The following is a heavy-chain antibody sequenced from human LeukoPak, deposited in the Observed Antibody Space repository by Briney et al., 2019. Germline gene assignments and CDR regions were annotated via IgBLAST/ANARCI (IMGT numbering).Heavy chain of an antibody. Sequence: GGSLRLSCTASGFTFGSYDMNWVRRAPGKGLEWVSTISTGSNYIYYADSVKGRFTISRDNAKGSLYLQMSSLRAEDTAVYYCAKNVESKTLIRRSWFDPWGQGTLVTVSS. V-gene: IGHV3-21*01. D-gene: IGHD2-21*01. CDR2: ISTGSNYI. CDR3: AKNVESKTLIRRSWFDP. CDR1: GFTFGSYD. J-gene: IGHJ5*02.